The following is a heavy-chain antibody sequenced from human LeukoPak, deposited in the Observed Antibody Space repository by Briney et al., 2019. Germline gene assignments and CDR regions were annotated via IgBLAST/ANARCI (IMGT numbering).Heavy chain of an antibody. V-gene: IGHV3-11*04. Sequence: GGSLRLSCAASGFTFSDYYMSWIRQAPGKGLEWVSYINGGGSPIYYADSVRGRFTISRDNAKNSLYLQMNSLRAEDTAVYYCVRDNPRCCGVVPANIDDYWGQGTLVTVSS. D-gene: IGHD2-15*01. CDR2: INGGGSPI. J-gene: IGHJ4*02. CDR3: VRDNPRCCGVVPANIDDY. CDR1: GFTFSDYY.